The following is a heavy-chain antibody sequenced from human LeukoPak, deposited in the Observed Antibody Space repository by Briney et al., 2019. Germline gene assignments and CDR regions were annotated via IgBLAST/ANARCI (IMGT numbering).Heavy chain of an antibody. CDR2: IVIANGNT. CDR3: AAEDDFLTGYYDFDY. D-gene: IGHD3-9*01. V-gene: IGHV1-58*01. CDR1: GFTFARSA. J-gene: IGHJ4*02. Sequence: SVTVSCKASGFTFARSAVQWVRQARGQRPEWIGWIVIANGNTNYAQKFQERLTITRDMSTSTAYMELSSLRSEDTAVYYCAAEDDFLTGYYDFDYWGQGTVVTVAS.